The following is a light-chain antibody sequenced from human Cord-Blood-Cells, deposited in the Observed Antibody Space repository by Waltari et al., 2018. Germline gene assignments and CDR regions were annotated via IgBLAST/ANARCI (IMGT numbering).Light chain of an antibody. CDR3: QAWDSSTVV. CDR1: NLGAKY. Sequence: SYALTQPPSVSVSPGQTASITCSGYNLGAKYACWYQQKPGQSPVLVIYQDSKRPSGIPERFSGSNSGNTATLTISGTQAMDEADYYCQAWDSSTVVFGGGTKLTVL. V-gene: IGLV3-1*01. CDR2: QDS. J-gene: IGLJ2*01.